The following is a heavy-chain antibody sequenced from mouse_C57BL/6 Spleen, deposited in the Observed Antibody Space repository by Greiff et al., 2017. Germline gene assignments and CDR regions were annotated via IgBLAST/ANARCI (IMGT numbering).Heavy chain of an antibody. V-gene: IGHV1-50*01. CDR1: GYTFTSYW. Sequence: QFQLQQPGAELVKPGASVKLSCKASGYTFTSYWMQWVKQRPGQGLEWIGEIDPSDSYTNYNQKFKGKATLTVDTSSSTAYMQLSSLTSEDSAVYYCARPDSSGYDFDYWGQGTTLTVSS. CDR3: ARPDSSGYDFDY. CDR2: IDPSDSYT. J-gene: IGHJ2*01. D-gene: IGHD3-2*02.